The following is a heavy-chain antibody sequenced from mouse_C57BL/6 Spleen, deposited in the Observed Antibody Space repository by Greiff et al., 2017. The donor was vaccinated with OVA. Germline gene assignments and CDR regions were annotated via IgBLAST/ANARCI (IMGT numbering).Heavy chain of an antibody. J-gene: IGHJ1*03. Sequence: QVQLKQSGPELVKPGASVKISCKASGYAFSSSWMNWVKQRPGKGLAWIGRIYPGDGDTNSNGKFKGKAPLTADKSSSTAYMQLSSLTSEDVAVYFGASCVTPGTFDVWGTGTTVTVSS. V-gene: IGHV1-82*01. D-gene: IGHD2-12*01. CDR2: IYPGDGDT. CDR3: ASCVTPGTFDV. CDR1: GYAFSSSW.